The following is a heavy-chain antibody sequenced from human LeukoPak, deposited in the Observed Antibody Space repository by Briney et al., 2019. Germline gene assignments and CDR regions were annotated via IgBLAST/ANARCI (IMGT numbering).Heavy chain of an antibody. CDR3: ARGDSTLFDY. Sequence: ASVKVSCKASGYTFTGYYVHWVRQAPGQGLEWMGWINTNTGNPTYAQGFTGRFVFSLDTSVSTAYLQISSLKAEDTAVYYCARGDSTLFDYWGQGTLVTVSS. CDR1: GYTFTGYY. J-gene: IGHJ4*02. CDR2: INTNTGNP. V-gene: IGHV7-4-1*02.